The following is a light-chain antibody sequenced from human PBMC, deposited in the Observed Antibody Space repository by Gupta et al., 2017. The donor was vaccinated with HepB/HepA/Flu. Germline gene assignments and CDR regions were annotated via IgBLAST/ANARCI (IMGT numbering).Light chain of an antibody. Sequence: QSVLTQPPFVSGAPGPRATIPCPWSSSSIAAKYDVPWYQQLPGTVPKLIIYANNIRPSGVPDRFSGSKSGASASLAITGLQAEDEATYYCQSYDSSLSEYVFGTGTKVTVL. V-gene: IGLV1-40*01. CDR1: SSSIAAKYD. CDR3: QSYDSSLSEYV. J-gene: IGLJ1*01. CDR2: ANN.